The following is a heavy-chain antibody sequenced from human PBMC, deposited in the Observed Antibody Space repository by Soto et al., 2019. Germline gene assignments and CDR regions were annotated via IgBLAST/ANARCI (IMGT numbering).Heavy chain of an antibody. J-gene: IGHJ6*02. CDR2: IIPIFGTA. V-gene: IGHV1-69*01. CDR1: AGPFISYA. CDR3: ARGSVAARPSYAYYYYYGMDV. D-gene: IGHD6-6*01. Sequence: SVKVACHASAGPFISYAIIWVRRAPGQGLEWMGGIIPIFGTANYAQKFQCRVTITADESTSTAYMELSSLRSEDTAVYYCARGSVAARPSYAYYYYYGMDVCGQRTTVTVSS.